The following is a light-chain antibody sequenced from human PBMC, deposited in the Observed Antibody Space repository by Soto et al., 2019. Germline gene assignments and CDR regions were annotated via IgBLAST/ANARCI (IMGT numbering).Light chain of an antibody. J-gene: IGLJ1*01. CDR1: TSDVGGYNL. CDR3: CSYASSSSYV. CDR2: EGT. V-gene: IGLV2-23*01. Sequence: QAVLTQPASVSGSPGQSITISCSGTTSDVGGYNLVSWYQQHTAKAPKLLNYEGTQRPSGVSSRFSGSKSGNTASLTISGLQAEDEADYYCCSYASSSSYVFGTGTKVTVL.